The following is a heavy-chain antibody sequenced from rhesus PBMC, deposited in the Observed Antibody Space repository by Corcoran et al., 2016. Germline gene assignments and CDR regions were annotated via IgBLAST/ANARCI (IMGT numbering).Heavy chain of an antibody. CDR2: VSGSGGST. D-gene: IGHD2-21*01. Sequence: QLQLQESGQGLVKPSETLSLTCAVSGGSISSNYWSWIRQPPGKGLEWIGRVSGSGGSTTYKPARKSRVTIATDTTKNQFSLELTSVTAADTAVYYCARVTGRALDYWGQGILVTVSS. J-gene: IGHJ4*01. CDR1: GGSISSNY. V-gene: IGHV4-173*01. CDR3: ARVTGRALDY.